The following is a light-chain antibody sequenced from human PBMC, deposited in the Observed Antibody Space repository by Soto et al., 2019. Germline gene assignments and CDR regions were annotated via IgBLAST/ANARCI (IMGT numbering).Light chain of an antibody. V-gene: IGKV3-20*01. CDR3: QQYLISRT. J-gene: IGKJ1*01. CDR1: QSVNNSY. CDR2: GAS. Sequence: EIGLTQCPGTPPLSPGERATLSCRASQSVNNSYLAWYQQKRGQAPRLLIYGASSRSTGIPDRFSGSGSGTDFVLTIDGVDPVDFAVYYCQQYLISRTFGQGTKVESK.